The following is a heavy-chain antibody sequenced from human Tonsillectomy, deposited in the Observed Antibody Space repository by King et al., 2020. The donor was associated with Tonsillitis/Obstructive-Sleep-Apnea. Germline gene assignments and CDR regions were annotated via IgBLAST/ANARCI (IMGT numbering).Heavy chain of an antibody. CDR2: IFCGGST. J-gene: IGHJ6*03. CDR3: ASGYCSGGSCPHYYYMDV. V-gene: IGHV3-53*01. CDR1: GFTVSNNY. Sequence: VQLVESGGGLIQPGGSLRLSCAASGFTVSNNYMSWVRQAPGKGLEWVSVIFCGGSTYYADSLKGRFTISRYKSKNTVYLQMNSLRAEDAAVYYCASGYCSGGSCPHYYYMDVWGKGTTVTVS. D-gene: IGHD2-15*01.